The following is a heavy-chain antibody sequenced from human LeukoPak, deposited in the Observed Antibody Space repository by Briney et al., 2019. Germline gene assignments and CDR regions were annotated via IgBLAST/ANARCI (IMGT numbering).Heavy chain of an antibody. CDR3: ASHVGSTRNFDY. CDR1: GFTFSTYS. CDR2: ISSTSKYV. J-gene: IGHJ4*02. D-gene: IGHD2-2*01. V-gene: IGHV3-21*01. Sequence: GGSLRLSCAASGFTFSTYSMNWVRQAPGKGLEWVSSISSTSKYVYYADSVKGRFTVSRDNAKNSLFLQMSSLRAEDTAVYYCASHVGSTRNFDYWGQGTLVTVSS.